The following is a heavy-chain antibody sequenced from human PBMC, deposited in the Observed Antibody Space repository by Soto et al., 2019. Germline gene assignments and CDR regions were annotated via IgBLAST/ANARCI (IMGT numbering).Heavy chain of an antibody. CDR2: IRSKPNSFAT. Sequence: EVQLVESGGGLVQPGGSLKLSCAASGFTFSGSVMHWVRQASGKGLEWVGHIRSKPNSFATAYAASGEGRFTISREDSTNTAYLQMNSQKTEEKAVYYCTRSNDERSCYDMDVGGQGTTIPVSS. CDR1: GFTFSGSV. CDR3: TRSNDERSCYDMDV. J-gene: IGHJ6*02. V-gene: IGHV3-73*02. D-gene: IGHD1-1*01.